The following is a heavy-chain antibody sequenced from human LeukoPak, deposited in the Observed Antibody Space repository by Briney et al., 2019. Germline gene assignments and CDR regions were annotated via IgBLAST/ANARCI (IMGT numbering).Heavy chain of an antibody. J-gene: IGHJ4*02. V-gene: IGHV1-18*04. CDR1: GYTFTSYG. Sequence: ASVKVSCKASGYTFTSYGISWVRQAPGQGLEWMGWISAYNGNTNYAQKLQGRVTMTTDTSTSTAYMELWSLRSDDTAVYYCARDSGVLLWFGELFPSGYWGQGTLVTVSS. CDR3: ARDSGVLLWFGELFPSGY. D-gene: IGHD3-10*01. CDR2: ISAYNGNT.